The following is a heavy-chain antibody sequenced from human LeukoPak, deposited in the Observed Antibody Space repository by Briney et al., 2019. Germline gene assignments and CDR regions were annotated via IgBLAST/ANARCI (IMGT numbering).Heavy chain of an antibody. V-gene: IGHV3-23*01. CDR1: GFTFSSYT. CDR2: ITTGDGNT. CDR3: AKSGCSSTSCYSILSGWLDP. Sequence: GGSLRLSCTASGFTFSSYTMTWVRQAPGKGLKWVSTITTGDGNTYYADSVKGRFTVSRDDSKNTLYLQMNSLRAEDTAVYYCAKSGCSSTSCYSILSGWLDPWGQGTLVTVSS. J-gene: IGHJ5*02. D-gene: IGHD2-2*02.